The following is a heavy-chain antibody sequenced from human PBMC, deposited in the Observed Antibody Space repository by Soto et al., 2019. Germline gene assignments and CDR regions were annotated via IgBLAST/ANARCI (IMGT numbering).Heavy chain of an antibody. D-gene: IGHD3-10*01. CDR3: AHRRTVRGVTNFDY. CDR1: GFSLSTNEVG. CDR2: IYWDDEK. J-gene: IGHJ4*02. V-gene: IGHV2-5*02. Sequence: QITLKESGPTLVKPTQTLTLTCTFSGFSLSTNEVGVGWIRQPPGKALEWLALIYWDDEKRYRPSLKSRLTITKDTSQNQVVLTMTNMDPVDTATYYCAHRRTVRGVTNFDYWGQGILVTVSS.